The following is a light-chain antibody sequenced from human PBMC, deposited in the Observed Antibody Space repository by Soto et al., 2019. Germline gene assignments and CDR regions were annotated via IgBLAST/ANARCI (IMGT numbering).Light chain of an antibody. V-gene: IGKV3D-20*02. Sequence: EIVLTQSPGTLSLSPGERATLSCRASQSVSSSYLAWYQHKPGQAPRLLIYGASSRATGIPDRFSGSGSGTDFTLTISGLQSEDFAVYYCQQGHNWPLTFGQGTRLEI. CDR2: GAS. J-gene: IGKJ2*01. CDR1: QSVSSSY. CDR3: QQGHNWPLT.